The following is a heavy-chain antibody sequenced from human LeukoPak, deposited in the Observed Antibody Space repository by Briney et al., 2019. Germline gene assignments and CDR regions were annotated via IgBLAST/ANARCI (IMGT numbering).Heavy chain of an antibody. Sequence: SVKVSCKASRGTFSSYATSWVRQAPGQRLEWMGRIIPILGIANYAQKFQGRVTITADKATSTAYMELSSLRSEDTAVYYSARDPPIVATTERIDYWGQGTLVTVSS. CDR2: IIPILGIA. J-gene: IGHJ4*02. D-gene: IGHD5-12*01. CDR1: RGTFSSYA. V-gene: IGHV1-69*04. CDR3: ARDPPIVATTERIDY.